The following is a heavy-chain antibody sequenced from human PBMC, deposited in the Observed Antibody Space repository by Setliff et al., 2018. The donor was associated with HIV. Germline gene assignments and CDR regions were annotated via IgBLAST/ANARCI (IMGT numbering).Heavy chain of an antibody. CDR2: ISSSSNTI. V-gene: IGHV3-48*02. Sequence: GGSLRLSCAASGFTFSTYWMNWVRQAPGKGLEWVSYISSSSNTIYYADSVKGRFIISRDISANRVYLQMNSLRDDDTAMYYCARDRVISVRGVLRSTFDPWGRGTRVTVSS. J-gene: IGHJ5*02. D-gene: IGHD3-10*01. CDR3: ARDRVISVRGVLRSTFDP. CDR1: GFTFSTYW.